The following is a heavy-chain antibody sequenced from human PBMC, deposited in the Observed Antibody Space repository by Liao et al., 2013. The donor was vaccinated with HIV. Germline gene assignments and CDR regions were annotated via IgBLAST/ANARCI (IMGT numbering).Heavy chain of an antibody. Sequence: QVQLQESGPGLVKPSETLSLTCTVSGGSISGYYWAWIRQSPVKGLEWIGYVNYGGPNDHNPSLRSRLTMSADTSNNQVSLRMTSVSAEDTAIYYCVREPGNVWFGDFDLWGRGTLVTVSS. CDR1: GGSISGYY. D-gene: IGHD3-16*01. CDR3: VREPGNVWFGDFDL. V-gene: IGHV4-59*01. CDR2: VNYGGPN. J-gene: IGHJ2*01.